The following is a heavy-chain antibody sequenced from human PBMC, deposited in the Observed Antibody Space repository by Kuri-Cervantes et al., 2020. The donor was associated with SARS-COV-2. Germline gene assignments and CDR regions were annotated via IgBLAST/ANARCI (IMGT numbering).Heavy chain of an antibody. D-gene: IGHD4-17*01. J-gene: IGHJ4*02. V-gene: IGHV4-30-4*01. CDR1: GGSISSGDYY. CDR2: IYYSGST. CDR3: ARLTTVTTFDY. Sequence: LRLSCTVSGGSISSGDYYWSWIRQPPGKGLEWIGYIYYSGSTYYNPSLKSRVTISVDTSKNQFSLKLSSVTAADTAVYYCARLTTVTTFDYWGQGTLVTCYS.